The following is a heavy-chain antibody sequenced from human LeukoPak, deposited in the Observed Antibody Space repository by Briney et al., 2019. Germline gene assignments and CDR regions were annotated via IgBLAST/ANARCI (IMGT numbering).Heavy chain of an antibody. D-gene: IGHD4-11*01. V-gene: IGHV3-21*01. CDR3: ARDGGANNDYSNYVGY. CDR1: GFTFSSYS. Sequence: PGGSLRLSCAASGFTFSSYSMNWVRQAPGKGLEWVSSISSSSSYIYYADSVKGRFTISRDNAKNSLYLQMNSLRAEDTAVYYCARDGGANNDYSNYVGYWGQGTLVTVSS. J-gene: IGHJ4*02. CDR2: ISSSSSYI.